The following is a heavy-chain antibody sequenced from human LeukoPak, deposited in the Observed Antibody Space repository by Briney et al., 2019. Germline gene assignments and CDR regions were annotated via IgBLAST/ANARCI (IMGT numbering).Heavy chain of an antibody. D-gene: IGHD1/OR15-1a*01. J-gene: IGHJ4*02. CDR1: GYTFTSYS. CDR2: IIPIFGTA. Sequence: SVKVSCKAFGYTFTSYSVHWVRQAPGQGLEWMGGIIPIFGTANYAQKFQGRVTITADESTSTAYMELSSLRSEDTAVYYCARGPSYNWNTAPIELDYWGREPWSPSPQ. CDR3: ARGPSYNWNTAPIELDY. V-gene: IGHV1-69*13.